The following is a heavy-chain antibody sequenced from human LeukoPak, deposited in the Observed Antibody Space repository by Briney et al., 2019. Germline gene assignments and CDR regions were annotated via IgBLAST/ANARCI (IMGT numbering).Heavy chain of an antibody. J-gene: IGHJ3*01. Sequence: ASVKVSCKASGYTFTSYYMHWVRQAPGQGLEWMGIINPSGGSTSYAQKFQGRVTMTRDTSTSTVYMELSSLRSEDTAVYYCARPRGLRYLKSAFDLWGQGTMLTVSS. CDR1: GYTFTSYY. D-gene: IGHD2-2*02. V-gene: IGHV1-46*01. CDR2: INPSGGST. CDR3: ARPRGLRYLKSAFDL.